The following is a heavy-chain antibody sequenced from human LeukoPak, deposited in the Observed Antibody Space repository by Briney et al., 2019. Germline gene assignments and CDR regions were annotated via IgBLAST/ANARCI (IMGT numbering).Heavy chain of an antibody. V-gene: IGHV3-23*01. D-gene: IGHD3-22*01. Sequence: GGSLRLSCAASGLTFSSYAMSWVRQAPGKGLEWVSRISGSGGSTYYADSVKGRFTISRDNSKNTLYLQMNSLRAEDTAVYYCAKSGYYDSSGYYYTFDYWGQGTLVTVSS. J-gene: IGHJ4*02. CDR2: ISGSGGST. CDR1: GLTFSSYA. CDR3: AKSGYYDSSGYYYTFDY.